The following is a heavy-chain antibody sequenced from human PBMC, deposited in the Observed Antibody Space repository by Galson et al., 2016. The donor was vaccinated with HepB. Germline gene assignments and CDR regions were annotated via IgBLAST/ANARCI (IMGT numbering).Heavy chain of an antibody. CDR3: TRGDTSSWHNWFDP. J-gene: IGHJ5*02. CDR1: GGSISSGGYY. V-gene: IGHV4-31*03. D-gene: IGHD6-13*01. Sequence: TLSLTCTVSGGSISSGGYYWGWIRQHPGKGLEWIGYIYYSGSTYYNPSLKSRVTISVDTSKNQFSLTLSAVTAADTAVYYCTRGDTSSWHNWFDPWGQGTLVTVSS. CDR2: IYYSGST.